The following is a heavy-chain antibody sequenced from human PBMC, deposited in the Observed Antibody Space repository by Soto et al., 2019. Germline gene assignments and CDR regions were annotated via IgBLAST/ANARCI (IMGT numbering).Heavy chain of an antibody. J-gene: IGHJ4*02. D-gene: IGHD6-19*01. Sequence: LSLTCTVSGGSISSSSYYWGWIRQPPGKGLGWIGSIYYSGSTYYNPSLKSRVTISVDTSKNQFSLKLSSVTAAHTAVYYCSLPGSYSSGCYNFQYWRQGTLVAVSS. CDR1: GGSISSSSYY. V-gene: IGHV4-39*01. CDR2: IYYSGST. CDR3: SLPGSYSSGCYNFQY.